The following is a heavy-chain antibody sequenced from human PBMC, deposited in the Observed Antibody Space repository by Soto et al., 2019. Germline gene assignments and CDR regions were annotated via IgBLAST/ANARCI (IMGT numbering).Heavy chain of an antibody. Sequence: QVQLVQSGAEVKKPGASVKVSCKASGYTFTSYDINWVRQATGQGLEWMGWMNPNSGNTGYAQKFKVRVTMTRNTSISTAYMELSSLRSEDTAVYYCAITHLRFGEHHYWGQGTLVTVSS. CDR3: AITHLRFGEHHY. CDR2: MNPNSGNT. J-gene: IGHJ4*02. D-gene: IGHD3-10*01. V-gene: IGHV1-8*01. CDR1: GYTFTSYD.